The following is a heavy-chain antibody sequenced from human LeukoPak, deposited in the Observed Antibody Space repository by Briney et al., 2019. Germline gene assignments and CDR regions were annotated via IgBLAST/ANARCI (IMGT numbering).Heavy chain of an antibody. J-gene: IGHJ5*02. V-gene: IGHV4-39*01. CDR2: IYYSGST. CDR3: ARGEGWFDP. CDR1: GGSISSSSYY. Sequence: PSETLSLTCTVFGGSISSSSYYWGWIRQPPGKGLEWIGSIYYSGSTYYNPSLKGRVTISVDTSKNQFSLKLSSVTAANTALYYCARGEGWFDPWGQGTLVTVSS.